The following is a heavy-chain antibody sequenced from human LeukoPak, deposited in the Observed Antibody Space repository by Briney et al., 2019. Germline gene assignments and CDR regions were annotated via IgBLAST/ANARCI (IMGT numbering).Heavy chain of an antibody. J-gene: IGHJ6*02. CDR3: ARSVINYYYGMDV. Sequence: LSLTCAVYGGSFSDYYMSWIRQAPGKGLEWVSYISSSGSTIYYADSVKGRFTISRDNAKNPLYLQMNSLRAEDTAVYYCARSVINYYYGMDVWGQGTTVTVSS. V-gene: IGHV3-11*01. CDR2: ISSSGSTI. CDR1: GGSFSDYY. D-gene: IGHD3-10*01.